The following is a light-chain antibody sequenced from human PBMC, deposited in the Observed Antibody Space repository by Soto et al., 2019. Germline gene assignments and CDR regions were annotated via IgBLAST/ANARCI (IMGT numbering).Light chain of an antibody. V-gene: IGKV1-5*03. CDR3: QQYYSYSYT. J-gene: IGKJ2*01. CDR1: QSISSW. Sequence: DIQMTQSPSTLSASVGDRVTITCRASQSISSWLAWYQQKPGKAPKLLIYKASSVESGVPSRFSGSGSGTVFTPTISSLQPDDFASYYCQQYYSYSYTFGQGPKLE. CDR2: KAS.